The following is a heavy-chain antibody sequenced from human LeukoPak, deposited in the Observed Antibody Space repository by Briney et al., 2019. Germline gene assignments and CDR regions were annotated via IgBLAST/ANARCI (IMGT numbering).Heavy chain of an antibody. V-gene: IGHV4-39*01. D-gene: IGHD3-22*01. J-gene: IGHJ5*02. Sequence: SEALSLTCTVSGGSISSSSYYWGWIRQPPGKGLEWIGSIYYSGSTYYNPSLKSRVIISVDTSKNQFSLKLSSVTAADTAVYYCARQRYYDSSGYYLYWFNWFDPWGQGTLVTVSS. CDR3: ARQRYYDSSGYYLYWFNWFDP. CDR2: IYYSGST. CDR1: GGSISSSSYY.